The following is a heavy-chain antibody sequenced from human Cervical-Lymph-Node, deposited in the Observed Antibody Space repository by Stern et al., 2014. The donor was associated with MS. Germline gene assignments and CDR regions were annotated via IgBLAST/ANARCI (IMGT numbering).Heavy chain of an antibody. D-gene: IGHD2-21*02. V-gene: IGHV1-24*01. Sequence: QDQLGQSGAEVKKPGASVKVSCKVSGYTLSEISMHWVRQAPGKGLEWMGGFDPEHGETRYAQKFQGRVTMAEDRSTDTAYMELSSLRSEDTAVYYCATHRGRVTYYYGMDVWGQGTTVTVSS. CDR2: FDPEHGET. J-gene: IGHJ6*02. CDR1: GYTLSEIS. CDR3: ATHRGRVTYYYGMDV.